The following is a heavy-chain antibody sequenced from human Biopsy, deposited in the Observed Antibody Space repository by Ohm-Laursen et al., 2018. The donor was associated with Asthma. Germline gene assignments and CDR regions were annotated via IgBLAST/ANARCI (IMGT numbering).Heavy chain of an antibody. J-gene: IGHJ4*02. CDR2: DSWNSGSI. CDR3: VKGIRLPLWGFDS. CDR1: RFTFDDYA. D-gene: IGHD7-27*01. Sequence: SLRLSCAAFRFTFDDYAMHWVRHTPRKGLEWVSGDSWNSGSIDYADSVKARFTISNDNAKNSLYLQMNSLSGAETAVYYCVKGIRLPLWGFDSWGQGTLVTVSS. V-gene: IGHV3-9*01.